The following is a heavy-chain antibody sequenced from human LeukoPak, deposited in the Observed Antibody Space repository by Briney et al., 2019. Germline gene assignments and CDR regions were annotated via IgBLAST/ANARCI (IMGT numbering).Heavy chain of an antibody. CDR2: ITADGGGT. Sequence: ETLSLTCTVSGGSISSGSDYWGWIRQPPGKGLEWVSAITADGGGTNHADPVKGRFTISRDNSKSTLYLQMNSLRAEDTAVYYCVKEDHYGDYVQIDHWGQGTLVTVSS. V-gene: IGHV3-23*01. CDR1: GGSISSGSDY. CDR3: VKEDHYGDYVQIDH. D-gene: IGHD4-17*01. J-gene: IGHJ4*02.